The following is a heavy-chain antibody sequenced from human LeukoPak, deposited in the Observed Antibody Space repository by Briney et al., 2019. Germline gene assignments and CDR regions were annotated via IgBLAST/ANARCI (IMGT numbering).Heavy chain of an antibody. J-gene: IGHJ4*02. CDR1: GFTFSSYA. V-gene: IGHV3-23*01. Sequence: GGSLRLSCAASGFTFSSYAMSWVRQAPGKGLEWVSAISGSGGSTYYAASVKGRFTISRDNSKNTLYLQMNSLRAEDTAVYYCAXDSGYXXXXPLDYWGQGXLVTVS. CDR3: AXDSGYXXXXPLDY. CDR2: ISGSGGST. D-gene: IGHD6-13*01.